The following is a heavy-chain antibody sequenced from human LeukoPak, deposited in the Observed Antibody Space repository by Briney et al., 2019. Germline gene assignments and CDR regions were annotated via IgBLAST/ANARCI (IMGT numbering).Heavy chain of an antibody. Sequence: GGSLRLSCAASGFTFSSYWMSWVRQAPGKGLEWVANIKQDGSEKYYVDSVKGRFTISRDNAKNSLYLQMNSLRAEDTALYHCARAGKYYYDSSGYYRHAFDIWGQGTMVTVSS. CDR1: GFTFSSYW. J-gene: IGHJ3*02. V-gene: IGHV3-7*03. CDR3: ARAGKYYYDSSGYYRHAFDI. D-gene: IGHD3-22*01. CDR2: IKQDGSEK.